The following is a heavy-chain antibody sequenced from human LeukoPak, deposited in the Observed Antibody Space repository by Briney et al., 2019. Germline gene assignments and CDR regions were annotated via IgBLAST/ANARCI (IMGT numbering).Heavy chain of an antibody. CDR1: GGTFSNYA. CDR2: IIPIFA. D-gene: IGHD3-3*01. Sequence: GASVKVSCKASGGTFSNYAISWVRQAPGQGLEWMGGIIPIFAADKSTSTAYMELSSLRPEDTAVYYCAREIGENDFWSGYPLDYWGQGTLVTVSS. CDR3: AREIGENDFWSGYPLDY. V-gene: IGHV1-69*06. J-gene: IGHJ4*02.